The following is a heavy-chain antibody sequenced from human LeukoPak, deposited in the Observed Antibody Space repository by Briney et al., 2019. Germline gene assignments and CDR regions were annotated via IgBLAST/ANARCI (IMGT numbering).Heavy chain of an antibody. CDR3: ARHVYCTNGICSDY. Sequence: PSETLSLTCTVSGGSISSYSWNWIRQPPGRGLEWIGNLYYGGSTNYNPSLKSRVTMSVDTSKNQLSLTLSSVTAADTAVYYCARHVYCTNGICSDYWGQGTLVTVSS. J-gene: IGHJ4*02. V-gene: IGHV4-59*08. CDR1: GGSISSYS. CDR2: LYYGGST. D-gene: IGHD2-8*01.